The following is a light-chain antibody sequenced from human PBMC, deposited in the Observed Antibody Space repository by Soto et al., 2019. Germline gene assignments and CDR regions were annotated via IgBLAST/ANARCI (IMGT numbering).Light chain of an antibody. J-gene: IGKJ1*01. CDR3: QQLHTYPRT. CDR2: AAS. Sequence: DLQLTQSPSFLSASVGDQVTITCRASQDISTYLAWYQQKPGKAPKVLVFAASTLHSGAPSRFSGSGSGTEFTLTVSSLQPEDFATYYCQQLHTYPRTFGQGTKVEIK. CDR1: QDISTY. V-gene: IGKV1-9*01.